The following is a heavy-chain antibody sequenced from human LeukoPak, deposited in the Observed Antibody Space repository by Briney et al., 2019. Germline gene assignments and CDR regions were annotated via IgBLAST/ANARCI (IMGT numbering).Heavy chain of an antibody. J-gene: IGHJ4*02. CDR1: GGSISSSSYY. Sequence: SETLSLTCTVSGGSISSSSYYWGWIRQPPGKGLEWIGSIYYSGSTYYNPSLKVRVTISVYTSKNQFSLKLSSVTAADTAVYYCARVSRMPSRGGNYWGQGTLVTVSS. CDR3: ARVSRMPSRGGNY. V-gene: IGHV4-39*07. CDR2: IYYSGST. D-gene: IGHD3-10*01.